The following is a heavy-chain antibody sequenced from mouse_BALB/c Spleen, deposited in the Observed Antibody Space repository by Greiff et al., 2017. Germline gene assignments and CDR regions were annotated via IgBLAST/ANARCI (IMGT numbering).Heavy chain of an antibody. J-gene: IGHJ4*01. Sequence: EVQLQQSGGGLVQPGGSLRLSCATSGFTFTDYYMSWVRQPPGKALEWLGFIRNKANGYTTEYSVSVKGRFTISRDNSQSILYLQMNTLRAEDSATYYGARVGDYWGQGTSVTVSS. CDR2: IRNKANGYTT. CDR1: GFTFTDYY. V-gene: IGHV7-3*02. CDR3: ARVGDY.